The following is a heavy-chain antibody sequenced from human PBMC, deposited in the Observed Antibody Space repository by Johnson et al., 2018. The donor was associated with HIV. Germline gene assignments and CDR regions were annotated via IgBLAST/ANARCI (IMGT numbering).Heavy chain of an antibody. V-gene: IGHV3-23*04. D-gene: IGHD2-15*01. Sequence: VQLVESGGGLVQPGGSLRLSCAASGFTFSSYAMSWVRQAPGKGLEWVSTISGSGGSTYYADSVKGRFTISRDTSKNTLYLQMNSLRAEDTAVNYCARRYYSGGRCLIPKDAFDIWGQGTMVTVSS. J-gene: IGHJ3*02. CDR3: ARRYYSGGRCLIPKDAFDI. CDR1: GFTFSSYA. CDR2: ISGSGGST.